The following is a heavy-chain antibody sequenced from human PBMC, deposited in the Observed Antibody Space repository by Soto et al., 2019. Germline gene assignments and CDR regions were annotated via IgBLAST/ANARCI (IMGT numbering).Heavy chain of an antibody. Sequence: QVPLVQSGAEVKKPGASVKVSCKASGYTFTSYGISWVRQAPGQGLEWMGWISAYNGNTNYAQKLQGRVTMTTDTSTSTAYMELRSLRSDDTAVYYCARDSDLPAAAGNNWFDPWGQGTLVTVSS. CDR2: ISAYNGNT. V-gene: IGHV1-18*01. J-gene: IGHJ5*02. CDR3: ARDSDLPAAAGNNWFDP. D-gene: IGHD6-13*01. CDR1: GYTFTSYG.